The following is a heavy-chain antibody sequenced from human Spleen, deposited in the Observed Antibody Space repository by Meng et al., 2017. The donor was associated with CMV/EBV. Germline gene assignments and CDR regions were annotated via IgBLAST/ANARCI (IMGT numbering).Heavy chain of an antibody. CDR3: TKGLITVAT. V-gene: IGHV3-15*01. J-gene: IGHJ4*02. Sequence: CAASGFTFSNDWMSWVRQAPGKGLEWVGRIKSKTDGETTDYAAPVKGRFIISRDDSKNTLYLQMSSLKTEDTAVYYCTKGLITVATWGQGTLVTVSS. CDR2: IKSKTDGETT. CDR1: GFTFSNDW. D-gene: IGHD6-19*01.